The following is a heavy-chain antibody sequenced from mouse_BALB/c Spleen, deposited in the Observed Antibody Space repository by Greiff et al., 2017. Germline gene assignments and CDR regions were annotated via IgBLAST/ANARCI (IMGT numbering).Heavy chain of an antibody. CDR2: IRNKANGYTT. V-gene: IGHV7-3*02. J-gene: IGHJ4*01. CDR1: GFTFTDYY. CDR3: ARDPYYDYYYAMDY. D-gene: IGHD2-4*01. Sequence: EVKLVESGGGLVQPGGSLRLSCATSGFTFTDYYMSWVRQPPGKALEWLGFIRNKANGYTTEYSASVKGRFTISRDNSQSILYLQMNTLRAEDSATYYCARDPYYDYYYAMDYWGQGTSVTVSS.